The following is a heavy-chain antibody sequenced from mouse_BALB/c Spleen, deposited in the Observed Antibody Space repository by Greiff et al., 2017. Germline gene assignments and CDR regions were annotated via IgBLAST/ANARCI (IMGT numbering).Heavy chain of an antibody. J-gene: IGHJ2*01. CDR2: IYPGDGDT. D-gene: IGHD2-1*01. V-gene: IGHV1-87*01. Sequence: VKLMESGAELARPGASVKLSCKASGYTFTSYWMQWVKQRPGQGLEWIGAIYPGDGDTRYTQKFKGKATLTADKSSSTAYMQLSSLASEDSAVYYCARAYGNSYFDYWGQGTTRTVSS. CDR3: ARAYGNSYFDY. CDR1: GYTFTSYW.